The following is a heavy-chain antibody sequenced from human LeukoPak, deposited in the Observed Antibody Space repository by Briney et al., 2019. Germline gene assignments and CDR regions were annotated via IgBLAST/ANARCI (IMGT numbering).Heavy chain of an antibody. CDR3: ARGPNYSNFGSAYYYYWHV. Sequence: ASVKVSCKASGYMFTNYDINWVRQATGQGLEWMGWMNPQSGNTGYAQKFRGRVTITRDTSITTAYMELSRLRYEDTAVFYCARGPNYSNFGSAYYYYWHVGAKGTTVTVSS. D-gene: IGHD4-11*01. V-gene: IGHV1-8*03. CDR2: MNPQSGNT. J-gene: IGHJ6*03. CDR1: GYMFTNYD.